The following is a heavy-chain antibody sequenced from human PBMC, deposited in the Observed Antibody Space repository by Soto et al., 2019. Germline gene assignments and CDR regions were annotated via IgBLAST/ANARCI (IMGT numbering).Heavy chain of an antibody. V-gene: IGHV3-30*18. Sequence: QVQLVESGGGVVQPGRSLRLSCAASGFTFSSYGMHWVRQAPGKGLEWVAVISYDGSNKYYADSVKGRFTISRDNSKNTLYLQMNSLRADDTAVYYCAKDGHCSSTSCSPYYYYYGMDVWGQGTTVTVSS. CDR1: GFTFSSYG. D-gene: IGHD2-2*01. J-gene: IGHJ6*02. CDR3: AKDGHCSSTSCSPYYYYYGMDV. CDR2: ISYDGSNK.